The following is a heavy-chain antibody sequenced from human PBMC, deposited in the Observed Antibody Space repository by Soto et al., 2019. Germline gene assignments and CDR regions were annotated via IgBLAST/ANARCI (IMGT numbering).Heavy chain of an antibody. V-gene: IGHV1-46*03. CDR1: GYTFTSYY. J-gene: IGHJ4*02. Sequence: ASVKVSCKASGYTFTSYYMHWVRQAPGQGLEWMGIISPSGGSTSYAQKFQGRVTMTRDTSTSTVYMELSSLRSEDTAVYYCARDLGSYGDYLLLDYWGQGTLVTVSS. CDR3: ARDLGSYGDYLLLDY. D-gene: IGHD4-17*01. CDR2: ISPSGGST.